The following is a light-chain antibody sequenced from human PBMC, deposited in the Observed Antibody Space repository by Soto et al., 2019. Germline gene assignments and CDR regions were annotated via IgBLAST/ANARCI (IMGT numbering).Light chain of an antibody. J-gene: IGKJ4*01. CDR2: GAT. V-gene: IGKV3-15*01. CDR1: QSVSGD. Sequence: IVMTQSPVTLSVSPGQRATLSCRVSQSVSGDFAWYQQKAGQPPKLLIYGATTRATGIPARFSGSGSGTEFTLTISSLQSEDFAVYYCQQYKKWPLTFGGGTTVEN. CDR3: QQYKKWPLT.